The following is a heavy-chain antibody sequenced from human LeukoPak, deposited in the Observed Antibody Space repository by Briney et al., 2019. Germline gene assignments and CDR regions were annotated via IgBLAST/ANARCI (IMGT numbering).Heavy chain of an antibody. CDR3: AREMPDSSGYYFNAFDI. CDR1: GGSISSGDYY. Sequence: SQTLSLTCTVSGGSISSGDYYWSWIRQPPGKGLAWIGYIYYSGSIYYNPSLKSRVTISVDTSKNQFSLKLSSVTAADTAVYYCAREMPDSSGYYFNAFDIWGQGTMVSVSS. J-gene: IGHJ3*02. CDR2: IYYSGSI. V-gene: IGHV4-30-4*01. D-gene: IGHD3-22*01.